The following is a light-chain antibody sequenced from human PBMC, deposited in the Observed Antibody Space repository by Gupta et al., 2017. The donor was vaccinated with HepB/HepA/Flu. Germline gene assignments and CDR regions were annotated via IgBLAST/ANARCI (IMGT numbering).Light chain of an antibody. Sequence: EIVLTQSPGTLSLSPGERATLSCRASQSVSSSYLAWYQQKPGQAPRLLIYEASSRATGIPDRFSGSGSGTDFTLTIRRLEPEDFAVYYCQQYGRSPYTFGQGTNLEIK. J-gene: IGKJ2*01. V-gene: IGKV3-20*01. CDR3: QQYGRSPYT. CDR1: QSVSSSY. CDR2: EAS.